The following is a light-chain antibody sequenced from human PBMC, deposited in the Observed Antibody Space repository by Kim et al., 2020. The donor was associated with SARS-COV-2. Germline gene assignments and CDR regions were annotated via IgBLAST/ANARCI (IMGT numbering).Light chain of an antibody. J-gene: IGLJ2*01. CDR1: GLAKKY. CDR3: YSYSAAGEPL. CDR2: KDT. V-gene: IGLV3-27*01. Sequence: VSPGKAARITCSGDGLAKKYARWFQQKPGQAPVLVIYKDTERPSGIPERFSGSSSGTIVTLTISGAQVGDEGDYYCYSYSAAGEPLLGGGTQLTVL.